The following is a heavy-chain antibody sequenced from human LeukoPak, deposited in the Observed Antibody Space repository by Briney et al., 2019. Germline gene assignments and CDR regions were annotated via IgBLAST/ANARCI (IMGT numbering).Heavy chain of an antibody. V-gene: IGHV5-51*01. CDR2: IYPGDSDT. CDR3: ATGYYDILTGYYNPFYFDY. CDR1: GYIYTSYW. Sequence: GESLKISRNSSGYIYTSYWIGWVRQMPGKGLEWMGIIYPGDSDTRYSPSFQGQVTISADKSISTAYLQWSSLKASDTAMYYCATGYYDILTGYYNPFYFDYWGQGTLVTVSS. J-gene: IGHJ4*02. D-gene: IGHD3-9*01.